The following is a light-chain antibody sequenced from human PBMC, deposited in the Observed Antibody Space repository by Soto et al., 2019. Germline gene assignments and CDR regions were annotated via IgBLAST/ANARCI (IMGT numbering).Light chain of an antibody. CDR3: CSYAGSRRV. V-gene: IGLV2-23*02. J-gene: IGLJ1*01. Sequence: QSVLTQPASVSGSPRQSITLSCTGTSSDVGSYNLVSWYQQHPGKAPKLMIYEVSKRPSGVSNRFSGSKSGNTASLTISGLQAEDEADYYCCSYAGSRRVFGTGTKVTVL. CDR2: EVS. CDR1: SSDVGSYNL.